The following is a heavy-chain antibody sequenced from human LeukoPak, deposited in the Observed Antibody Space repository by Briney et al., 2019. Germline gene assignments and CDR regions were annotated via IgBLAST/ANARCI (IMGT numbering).Heavy chain of an antibody. CDR1: GFTFSRYW. Sequence: PGGSLRLSCAASGFTFSRYWMTWVRQAPGKGLEWVANIKQDGSKKNYVDSVKGRFTISRDNAKNSLYLQMNSLRVEDTAVYYCAKDLVSDSGDDYWGQGTLVTVSS. D-gene: IGHD6-13*01. CDR3: AKDLVSDSGDDY. V-gene: IGHV3-7*01. J-gene: IGHJ4*02. CDR2: IKQDGSKK.